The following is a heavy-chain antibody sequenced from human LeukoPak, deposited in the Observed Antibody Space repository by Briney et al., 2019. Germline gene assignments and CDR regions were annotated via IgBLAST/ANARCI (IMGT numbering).Heavy chain of an antibody. J-gene: IGHJ6*02. CDR3: ARGARSSRGWHYGMDV. D-gene: IGHD6-19*01. V-gene: IGHV4-34*01. CDR1: GGSISSYY. CDR2: INHSGST. Sequence: SETLSLTCTVTGGSISSYYWSWIRQPPGKGLEWIGEINHSGSTNYNPSLKSRVTISVDTSKNQFSLKLSSVTAADTAVYYCARGARSSRGWHYGMDVWGQGTTVTVSS.